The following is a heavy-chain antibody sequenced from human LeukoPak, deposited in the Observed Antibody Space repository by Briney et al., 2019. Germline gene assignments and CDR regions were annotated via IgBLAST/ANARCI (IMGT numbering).Heavy chain of an antibody. CDR2: ISSSSSYI. V-gene: IGHV3-21*01. Sequence: PGGSLRLSCAASGSTFSNYAMSWVRQAPGKGLEWVSSISSSSSYIYYADSVKGRFTISRDNAKNSLYLQMNSLRAEDTAVYYCARERSDLEWLSAYYYYMDVWGKGITVTVSS. D-gene: IGHD3-3*01. CDR1: GSTFSNYA. CDR3: ARERSDLEWLSAYYYYMDV. J-gene: IGHJ6*03.